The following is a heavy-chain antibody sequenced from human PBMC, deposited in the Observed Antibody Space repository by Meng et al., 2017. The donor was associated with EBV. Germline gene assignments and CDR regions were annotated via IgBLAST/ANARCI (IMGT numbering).Heavy chain of an antibody. D-gene: IGHD5/OR15-5a*01. CDR2: IQDGNGHT. Sequence: VQVVQCGVQVKEPGAVWKLTCTASRLSFPGSAMHCGSNAPGQMLESIGWIQDGNGHTKIIYSIQDRVTITRDTSVSTDYMKMSLQRYKDSVVSYCTRVHSCLYPVSLPLDYWGQGTLVTVSS. J-gene: IGHJ4*02. CDR1: RLSFPGSA. CDR3: TRVHSCLYPVSLPLDY. V-gene: IGHV1-3*01.